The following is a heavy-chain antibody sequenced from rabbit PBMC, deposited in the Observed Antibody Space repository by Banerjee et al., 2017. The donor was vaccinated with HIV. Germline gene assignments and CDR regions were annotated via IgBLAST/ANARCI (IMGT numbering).Heavy chain of an antibody. CDR1: GFSFSDTDV. D-gene: IGHD2-1*01. J-gene: IGHJ4*01. V-gene: IGHV1S45*01. CDR2: INTATGKA. CDR3: ARGSAAMTLVIIGFYLSL. Sequence: QEQLEESGGGLVKPEGSLTLTCKASGFSFSDTDVMCWVRQAPGKGLQWIACINTATGKAVYASWAKGRFTISKTSSTTVTLEMTSLTAADTATYFCARGSAAMTLVIIGFYLSLWGQGTLVTVS.